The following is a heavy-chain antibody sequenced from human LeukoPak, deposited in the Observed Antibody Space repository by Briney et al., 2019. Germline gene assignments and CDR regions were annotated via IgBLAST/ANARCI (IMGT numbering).Heavy chain of an antibody. J-gene: IGHJ4*02. CDR2: ISSNGGST. CDR1: GFTLSSYA. Sequence: GGSLRLSCAASGFTLSSYAMHWVRQAPGKGLEYVSAISSNGGSTYYANSVKGRFTISRDNSKNTLYLQMGSLRAEDMAVYYCARALYCSSTSCYGRLDYWGQGTLVTVSS. D-gene: IGHD2-2*01. CDR3: ARALYCSSTSCYGRLDY. V-gene: IGHV3-64*01.